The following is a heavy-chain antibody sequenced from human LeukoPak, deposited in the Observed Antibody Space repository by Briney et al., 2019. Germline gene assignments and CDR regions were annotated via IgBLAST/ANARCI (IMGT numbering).Heavy chain of an antibody. J-gene: IGHJ4*02. V-gene: IGHV4-39*07. Sequence: GSLRLSCAASGFTFSSYTMNWVRQAPGKGLEWIGSIYYSGSTYYNPSLRSRVTISVDTSKNQFSLKLSSVTAADTAVYYCARSRIAVAGGFDYWGQGTLVTVSS. CDR1: GFTFSSYT. CDR3: ARSRIAVAGGFDY. D-gene: IGHD6-19*01. CDR2: IYYSGST.